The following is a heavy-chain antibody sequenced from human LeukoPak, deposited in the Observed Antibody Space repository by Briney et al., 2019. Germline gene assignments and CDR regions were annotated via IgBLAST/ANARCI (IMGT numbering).Heavy chain of an antibody. CDR2: IIPILGIA. CDR1: GGTFSSYA. D-gene: IGHD1-26*01. CDR3: ARVGDSGSYYFDY. Sequence: SVKVSCKASGGTFSSYAISWVRQAPGQGLEWKGRIIPILGIANYAQKFQGRVTITADKSTSTAYMELSSLRSEDTAVYYCARVGDSGSYYFDYWGQGTLVTVSS. J-gene: IGHJ4*02. V-gene: IGHV1-69*04.